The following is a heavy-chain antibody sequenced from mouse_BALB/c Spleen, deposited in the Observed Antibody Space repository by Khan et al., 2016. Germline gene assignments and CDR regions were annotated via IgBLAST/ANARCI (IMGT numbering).Heavy chain of an antibody. CDR2: IHPGGGGS. CDR3: AKVLRRGYYFDS. Sequence: QVQLQQSGAELVRPGASVKLSCKALGYTFTDYEMHWVKQTPVHGLEWIGCIHPGGGGSAYNQKFKVRATLTADKSSSTAYMELSSLTSEDSAVFYCAKVLRRGYYFDSWGQGTTLTVSS. D-gene: IGHD2-4*01. CDR1: GYTFTDYE. J-gene: IGHJ2*01. V-gene: IGHV1-15*01.